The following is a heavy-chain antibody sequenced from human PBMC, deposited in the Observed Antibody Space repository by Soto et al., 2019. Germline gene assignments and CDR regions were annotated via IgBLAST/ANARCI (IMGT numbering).Heavy chain of an antibody. CDR3: AREVESYSGNYYYGMDV. J-gene: IGHJ6*02. CDR2: ISAYNGNT. CDR1: GYTFTSYG. Sequence: QVQLVQSGAEVKKPGASVKVSCKASGYTFTSYGISWVRQAPGQGLEWMGWISAYNGNTNYAQKLQGRVTMTTDTSTSTAYMELRRLRSDDTAVYYCAREVESYSGNYYYGMDVWGQGTTVTVSS. V-gene: IGHV1-18*01. D-gene: IGHD1-26*01.